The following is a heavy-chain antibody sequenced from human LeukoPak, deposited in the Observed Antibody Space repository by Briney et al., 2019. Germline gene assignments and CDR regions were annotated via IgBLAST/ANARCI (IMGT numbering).Heavy chain of an antibody. CDR2: ISGSSSYT. CDR3: ARQYGETGY. V-gene: IGHV3-11*06. D-gene: IGHD4-17*01. J-gene: IGHJ4*02. Sequence: GGSLRLSCAASGFTFSDYYMSWIRQAPGKGLEWVSYISGSSSYTNYADSVKGRFTISRDNAKNSLYLQLNSLRAEDTAVYYCARQYGETGYWGQGTLVTVSS. CDR1: GFTFSDYY.